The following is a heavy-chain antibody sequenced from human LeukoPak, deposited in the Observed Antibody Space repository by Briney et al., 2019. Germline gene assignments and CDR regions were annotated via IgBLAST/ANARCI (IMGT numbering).Heavy chain of an antibody. J-gene: IGHJ6*02. D-gene: IGHD3-9*01. CDR3: AGTHPYYDILTGYYDYYYYGMDV. CDR1: GGSINNYY. Sequence: SETLSLTCTVSGGSINNYYWSWIRQPPGKGLEWLGYIYYSGSTNYNPSLKSRVTISVDTSKNQFSLKLSSVTAADTAVYYCAGTHPYYDILTGYYDYYYYGMDVWGQGTTVTVSS. CDR2: IYYSGST. V-gene: IGHV4-59*01.